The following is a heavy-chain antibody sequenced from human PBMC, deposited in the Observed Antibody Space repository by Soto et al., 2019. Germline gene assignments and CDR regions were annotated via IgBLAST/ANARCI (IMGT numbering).Heavy chain of an antibody. Sequence: QVLLVQSGAEVQKPGASVRISCQASGYVFITSAIHWVRQAPGQSLEWMGWINPATGDTKYSQNVRGRVTFALDTSATTAYLDLRSLASHDTAVYYCARAAGRSKLLPYYFDPWGQGTLVTVSS. D-gene: IGHD3-22*01. J-gene: IGHJ5*02. CDR1: GYVFITSA. CDR3: ARAAGRSKLLPYYFDP. V-gene: IGHV1-3*01. CDR2: INPATGDT.